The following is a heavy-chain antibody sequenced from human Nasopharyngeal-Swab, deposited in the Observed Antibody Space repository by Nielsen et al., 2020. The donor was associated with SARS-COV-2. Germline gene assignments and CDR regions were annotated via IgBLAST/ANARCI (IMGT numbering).Heavy chain of an antibody. J-gene: IGHJ4*02. Sequence: GESLKISCAASGFFFSDFWMTWVRQAPGKGLEGVANIRQDGREEYYVDSVKGRFTISRDNANNLLYLQMSSLMAEDTAVFYCARAGQYTSSARADFDYWGQGTPVTVSS. V-gene: IGHV3-7*03. D-gene: IGHD6-6*01. CDR2: IRQDGREE. CDR3: ARAGQYTSSARADFDY. CDR1: GFFFSDFW.